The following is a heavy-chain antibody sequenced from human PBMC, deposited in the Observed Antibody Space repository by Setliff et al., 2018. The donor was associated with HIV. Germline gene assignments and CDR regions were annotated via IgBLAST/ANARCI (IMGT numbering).Heavy chain of an antibody. CDR1: GYTFSRYG. CDR2: ISAYNLNT. J-gene: IGHJ4*02. Sequence: ASVKVSCKTSGYTFSRYGFSWVRQAPGQGLEWMGWISAYNLNTNYAQKFQGRVTMTTDTSASTGYMELRSLRSDDTAVYYCARAYYHDSSGYQGFDYWGQGSLVTVSS. D-gene: IGHD3-22*01. CDR3: ARAYYHDSSGYQGFDY. V-gene: IGHV1-18*01.